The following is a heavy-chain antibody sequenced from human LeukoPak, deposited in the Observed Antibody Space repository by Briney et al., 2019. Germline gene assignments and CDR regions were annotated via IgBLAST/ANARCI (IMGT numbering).Heavy chain of an antibody. CDR2: IWYDGSYK. Sequence: GGSLRLSCGASGFTFNTYGMHWVRQAPGKGLEWVAIIWYDGSYKYYADSVKGRFTISRDNSKNTLYLQMNSLRVEDTAVYYCARSFCTSTRCHNDYWGQGTLVAVTS. J-gene: IGHJ4*02. D-gene: IGHD2-2*02. CDR3: ARSFCTSTRCHNDY. V-gene: IGHV3-33*01. CDR1: GFTFNTYG.